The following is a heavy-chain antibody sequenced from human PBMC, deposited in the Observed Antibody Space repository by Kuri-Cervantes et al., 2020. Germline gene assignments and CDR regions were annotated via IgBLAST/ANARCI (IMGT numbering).Heavy chain of an antibody. CDR1: GYIFSSYG. Sequence: ASVKVSCKASGYIFSSYGINWVRQAPGQGLEWMGWISPYNGDMKYAQKFQGRVTMTTDITTSTAYMEVRRLTSGDTAAYYCARAGQGSTVVVVPEASPRWDFYMDVWGKGTTVTVSS. J-gene: IGHJ6*03. D-gene: IGHD2-15*01. CDR3: ARAGQGSTVVVVPEASPRWDFYMDV. CDR2: ISPYNGDM. V-gene: IGHV1-18*01.